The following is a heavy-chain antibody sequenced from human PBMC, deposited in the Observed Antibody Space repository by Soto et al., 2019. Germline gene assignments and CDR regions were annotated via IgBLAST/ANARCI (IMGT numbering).Heavy chain of an antibody. CDR3: AGSSSRLYNWFDP. D-gene: IGHD6-13*01. CDR1: GYTFTGYY. J-gene: IGHJ5*02. CDR2: INPNSGGT. Sequence: SVKVSCKASGYTFTGYYMHWVRQAPGQGLEWMGWINPNSGGTNYSQKFQGRVTMTRDTSISTAYMELSRLRSDDTAVYYCAGSSSRLYNWFDPWGQGTLVTVSS. V-gene: IGHV1-2*02.